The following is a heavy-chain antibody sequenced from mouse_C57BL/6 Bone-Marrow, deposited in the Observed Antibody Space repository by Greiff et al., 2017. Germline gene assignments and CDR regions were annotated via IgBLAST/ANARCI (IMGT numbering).Heavy chain of an antibody. J-gene: IGHJ4*01. D-gene: IGHD1-1*01. V-gene: IGHV5-6*01. Sequence: DVQLVESGGDLVKPGGSLKLSCAASGFTFSSYGMSWVRQTPDKRLEWVATISSGGSYTYYPDSVKGRFTISRDNAKNTLYLQMSSLKSEDTAMYYCESSSNYAMDYWGQGTSVTVSS. CDR2: ISSGGSYT. CDR3: ESSSNYAMDY. CDR1: GFTFSSYG.